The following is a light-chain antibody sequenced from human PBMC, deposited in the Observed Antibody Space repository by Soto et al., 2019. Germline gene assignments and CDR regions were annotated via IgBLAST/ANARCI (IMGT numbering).Light chain of an antibody. CDR2: SNN. J-gene: IGLJ2*01. V-gene: IGLV1-44*01. CDR3: AAWDGSLNGSL. Sequence: QSVLTQPPSASGTPGQRVTISCSGSSSNIGSNTVTWYQQLPGTAPKLLIYSNNQRPSGVPDRFSGSKSGTSASLAISGLQSEDEADYYCAAWDGSLNGSLFGAGTQLTVL. CDR1: SSNIGSNT.